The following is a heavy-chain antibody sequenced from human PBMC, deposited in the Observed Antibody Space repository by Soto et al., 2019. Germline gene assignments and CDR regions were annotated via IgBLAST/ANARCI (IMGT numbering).Heavy chain of an antibody. CDR3: ARDRGYYDSSGSYYPGYYGMDV. J-gene: IGHJ6*02. D-gene: IGHD3-22*01. CDR2: ITGSTRTI. Sequence: LRLSCAAPEFTFSNYNMNWVRQAPGKGLEWVSYITGSTRTIYYADSVKGRFTISRDNAKNSLYLQMNSLRAEDTAVYYCARDRGYYDSSGSYYPGYYGMDVWGQGTTVTVSS. V-gene: IGHV3-48*01. CDR1: EFTFSNYN.